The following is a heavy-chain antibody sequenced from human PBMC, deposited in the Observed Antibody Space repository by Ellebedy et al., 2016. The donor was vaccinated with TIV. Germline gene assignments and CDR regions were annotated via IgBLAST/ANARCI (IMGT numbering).Heavy chain of an antibody. Sequence: GESLKISCAASGFTFSSYSMNWVRQAPGKGLEWVSHISSSSSTIYYADSVKGRFTISRDNAKNSLYLQMNSLRAEDTAVYYCARESGGYDFWSGYYALDYYGMDVWGQGTTVTVSS. CDR3: ARESGGYDFWSGYYALDYYGMDV. J-gene: IGHJ6*02. CDR1: GFTFSSYS. D-gene: IGHD3-3*01. CDR2: ISSSSSTI. V-gene: IGHV3-48*04.